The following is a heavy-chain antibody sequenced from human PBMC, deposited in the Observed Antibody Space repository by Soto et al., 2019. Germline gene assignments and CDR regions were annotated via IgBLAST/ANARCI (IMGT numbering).Heavy chain of an antibody. CDR3: AKDQQQLVRNYYYYYGMDV. D-gene: IGHD6-13*01. Sequence: LRLSDAASGFTFRSYGMHWVRQAPGKGLEWVAVISYDGSNKYYADSVKGRFTISRDNSKNTLYLQMNGLRAEDTAVYYCAKDQQQLVRNYYYYYGMDVWGQGTTVTVSS. J-gene: IGHJ6*02. CDR2: ISYDGSNK. V-gene: IGHV3-30*18. CDR1: GFTFRSYG.